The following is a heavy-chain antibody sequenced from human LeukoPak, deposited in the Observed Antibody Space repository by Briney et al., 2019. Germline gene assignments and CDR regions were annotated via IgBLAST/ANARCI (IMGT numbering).Heavy chain of an antibody. J-gene: IGHJ4*02. D-gene: IGHD3-22*01. Sequence: SETLSLTCAVYGGSFSGYYWSWIRQPPGKGLGWIGEINHSGSTNYNPSLKSRVTISVDTSKNQFSLKLSSVTAADTAVYCCARLGHDSSGYYSYFDYWGQGTLVTVSS. V-gene: IGHV4-34*01. CDR2: INHSGST. CDR3: ARLGHDSSGYYSYFDY. CDR1: GGSFSGYY.